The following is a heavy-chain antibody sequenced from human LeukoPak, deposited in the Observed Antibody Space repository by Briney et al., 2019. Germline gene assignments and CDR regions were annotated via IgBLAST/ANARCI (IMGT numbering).Heavy chain of an antibody. CDR3: ASFVVPAATLYYYYMDV. V-gene: IGHV4-38-2*02. D-gene: IGHD2-2*01. CDR1: GYSISSGYY. CDR2: IYYSGST. Sequence: SETLSLTCIVSGYSISSGYYWGWIRQPPGKGLEWIGSIYYSGSTYYNPSLKSRVTISVDTSKNQFSLKLSSVTAADTAVYYCASFVVPAATLYYYYMDVWGKGTTVTVSS. J-gene: IGHJ6*03.